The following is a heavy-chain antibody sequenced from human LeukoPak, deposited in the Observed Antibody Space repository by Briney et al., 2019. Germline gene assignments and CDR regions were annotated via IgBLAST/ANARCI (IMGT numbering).Heavy chain of an antibody. CDR2: INPNSGGT. CDR1: GYTFTSYG. CDR3: AIGYYYDSSGYYSWFDP. Sequence: GASVKVSCKASGYTFTSYGISWVRQAPGQGLEWMGWINPNSGGTNYAQKFQGRVTMTRDTSISTAYMELSRLRSDDTAVYYCAIGYYYDSSGYYSWFDPWGQGTLVTVSS. D-gene: IGHD3-22*01. J-gene: IGHJ5*02. V-gene: IGHV1-2*02.